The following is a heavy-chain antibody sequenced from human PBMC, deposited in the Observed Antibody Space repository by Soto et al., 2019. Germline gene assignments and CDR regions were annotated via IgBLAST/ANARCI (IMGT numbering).Heavy chain of an antibody. V-gene: IGHV3-48*01. CDR3: ARDLSSGYLPQF. CDR2: ISSSSSTI. Sequence: GGSLRLSCAASGFTFSSYSMNWVRQAPGKGLEWVSYISSSSSTIYYAGSVKGRFTISRDNSKNTLYLQMNSLRADDTGVYYCARDLSSGYLPQFWGQGTLVTVSS. D-gene: IGHD3-22*01. CDR1: GFTFSSYS. J-gene: IGHJ4*02.